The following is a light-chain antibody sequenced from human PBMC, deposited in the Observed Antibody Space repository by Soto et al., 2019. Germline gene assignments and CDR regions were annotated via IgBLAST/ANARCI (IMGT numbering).Light chain of an antibody. J-gene: IGKJ2*01. CDR2: GAS. CDR3: QQYGLT. Sequence: EIVLTQSPGTLSLSPGERATLSCRASQSVSSSYLAWYQQKPGQAPRLLIYGASSRATGIPDRFSGSGSGTDFTRTISRLEPEDFAVYYCQQYGLTFGQGTKLEIK. CDR1: QSVSSSY. V-gene: IGKV3-20*01.